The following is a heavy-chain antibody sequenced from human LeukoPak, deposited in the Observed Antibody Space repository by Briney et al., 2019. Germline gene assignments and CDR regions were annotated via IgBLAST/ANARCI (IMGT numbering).Heavy chain of an antibody. Sequence: SETLSLTCGVSGGSMSIYYWSVIRQPAGKGLEWLGRIHTSGTTYYNPSLKSRVSMSVDTSRNQFSLRLTSVTAADTAVYYCARGDYYDGGGRNWFDPWGQGTLVTVSS. CDR3: ARGDYYDGGGRNWFDP. V-gene: IGHV4-59*10. D-gene: IGHD3-16*01. J-gene: IGHJ5*02. CDR1: GGSMSIYY. CDR2: IHTSGTT.